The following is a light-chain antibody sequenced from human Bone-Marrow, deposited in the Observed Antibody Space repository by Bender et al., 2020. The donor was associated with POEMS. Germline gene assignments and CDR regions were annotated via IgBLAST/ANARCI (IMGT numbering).Light chain of an antibody. J-gene: IGLJ2*01. CDR3: NSRDSSRNHLHVI. Sequence: SSELTQDPAVSVALGQTVTISCQGDSLRSYYASWYQQKPGQAPVLVVYSKNNRPSGIPDRFSGSSSGNTASLTITGAQAEDEADYYCNSRDSSRNHLHVIFGGGTKLTVL. V-gene: IGLV3-19*01. CDR2: SKN. CDR1: SLRSYY.